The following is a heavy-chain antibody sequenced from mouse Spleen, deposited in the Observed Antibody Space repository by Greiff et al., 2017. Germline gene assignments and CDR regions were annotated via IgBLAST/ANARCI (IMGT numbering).Heavy chain of an antibody. J-gene: IGHJ3*01. CDR1: GFTFSDYG. D-gene: IGHD2-3*01. Sequence: EVQVVESGGGLVKPGGSLKLSCAASGFTFSDYGMHWVRQAPEKGLEWVAYISSGSSTIYYADTVKGRFTISRDNAKNTLFLQMTSLRSEDTAMYYCARRNGYYSFAYWVQGTLVTVSA. CDR2: ISSGSSTI. V-gene: IGHV5-17*01. CDR3: ARRNGYYSFAY.